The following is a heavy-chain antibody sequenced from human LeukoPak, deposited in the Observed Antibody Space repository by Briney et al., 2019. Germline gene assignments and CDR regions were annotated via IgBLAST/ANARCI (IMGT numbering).Heavy chain of an antibody. J-gene: IGHJ4*02. V-gene: IGHV3-9*01. CDR2: ISWKSDSI. CDR3: AKDIGSSIWYVDY. CDR1: GFTFDDYA. D-gene: IGHD6-13*01. Sequence: SLSLSCAASGFTFDDYAMHWVRQAPGKGLEWVSSISWKSDSIAYADSVRGRFTISRDNAKNSLYLQMNSLRAEDTAVYYCAKDIGSSIWYVDYWGQGTLVTVSS.